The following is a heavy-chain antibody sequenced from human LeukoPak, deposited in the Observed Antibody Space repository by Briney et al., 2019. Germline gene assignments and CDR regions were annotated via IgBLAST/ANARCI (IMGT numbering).Heavy chain of an antibody. V-gene: IGHV1-2*02. Sequence: ASVKISCKASGYIFTGYYMHWVRQAPGQGLEWMGWINPNSGGTNSAQKFQGRVTMTRDTSISTAYMELSRLTSDDTAVYYCARHPYSGSYHFDYWGQGTLVTVSS. CDR1: GYIFTGYY. CDR2: INPNSGGT. D-gene: IGHD1-26*01. J-gene: IGHJ4*02. CDR3: ARHPYSGSYHFDY.